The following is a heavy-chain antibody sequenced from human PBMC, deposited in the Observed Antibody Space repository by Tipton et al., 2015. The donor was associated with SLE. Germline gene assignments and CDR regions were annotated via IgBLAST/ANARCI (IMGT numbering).Heavy chain of an antibody. V-gene: IGHV4-59*01. CDR3: ARGYCSDGVCYGFGFFDY. D-gene: IGHD2-8*01. J-gene: IGHJ4*02. CDR1: GGSISSYY. Sequence: TLSLTCTVSGGSISSYYWNWIRQAPGKGLEWIGYIYHSGSTNYNPSLKSRVTMSLDTSKNQFSLRLSFVTAADTAVYYCARGYCSDGVCYGFGFFDYWGQGNLVTVSS. CDR2: IYHSGST.